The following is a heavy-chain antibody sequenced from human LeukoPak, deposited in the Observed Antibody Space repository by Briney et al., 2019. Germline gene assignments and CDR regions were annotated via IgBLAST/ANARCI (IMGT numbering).Heavy chain of an antibody. Sequence: GGSLRLSCAASGFTFDDYAMHWVRQAPGKGLEWVSGISWNSGSIGYADSVKGRFTISRDNAKNSLYLQMNSLRAEDTALYYCAKVFDYDSSGSGFDYWGHGTLVTVSS. CDR1: GFTFDDYA. CDR3: AKVFDYDSSGSGFDY. D-gene: IGHD3-22*01. V-gene: IGHV3-9*01. J-gene: IGHJ4*01. CDR2: ISWNSGSI.